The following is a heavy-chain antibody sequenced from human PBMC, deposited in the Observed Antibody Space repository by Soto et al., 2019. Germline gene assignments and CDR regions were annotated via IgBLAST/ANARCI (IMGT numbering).Heavy chain of an antibody. Sequence: EVQLLESGGGLVQPGGSLRLSCATSGSTFSSYALTWVRQGPGKGLQWLSSISGGGGSTYYADSVRGRFTISRDKSKNTLYLQMSSLRAEDTAVYFCAKSRGYSLGGDAFDIWGQGTMVTVSS. J-gene: IGHJ3*02. CDR1: GSTFSSYA. V-gene: IGHV3-23*01. CDR3: AKSRGYSLGGDAFDI. CDR2: ISGGGGST. D-gene: IGHD3-22*01.